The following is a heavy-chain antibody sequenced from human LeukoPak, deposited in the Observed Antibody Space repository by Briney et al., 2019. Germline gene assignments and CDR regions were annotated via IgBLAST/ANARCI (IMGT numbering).Heavy chain of an antibody. CDR3: ARVTVLGYCSSTSCYSPWFDP. V-gene: IGHV1-2*02. J-gene: IGHJ5*02. Sequence: GASVKVSCKASGYTFTGYCMHWVRQAPGQGLEWMGWINPNSGGTNYAQKFQGRVTMTRDTSISTAYMELSRLRSDDTAVYYCARVTVLGYCSSTSCYSPWFDPWGPGTLVTVSS. D-gene: IGHD2-2*02. CDR2: INPNSGGT. CDR1: GYTFTGYC.